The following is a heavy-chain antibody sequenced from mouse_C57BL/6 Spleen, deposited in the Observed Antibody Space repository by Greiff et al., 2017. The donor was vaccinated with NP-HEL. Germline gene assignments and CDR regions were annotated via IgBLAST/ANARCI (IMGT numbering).Heavy chain of an antibody. J-gene: IGHJ2*01. CDR1: GYSITSGYY. V-gene: IGHV3-6*01. CDR2: ISYDGSN. CDR3: ARDDYDGYSSY. D-gene: IGHD2-3*01. Sequence: EVKLMESGPGLVKPSQSLSLTCSVTGYSITSGYYWNWIRQFPGNKLEWMGYISYDGSNNYNPSLKNRISITRDTSKNQFFLKLNSVTTEDTATYYCARDDYDGYSSYWGQGTTLTVSS.